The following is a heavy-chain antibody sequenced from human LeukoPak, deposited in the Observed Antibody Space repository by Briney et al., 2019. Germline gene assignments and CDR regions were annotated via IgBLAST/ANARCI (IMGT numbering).Heavy chain of an antibody. J-gene: IGHJ4*02. CDR1: GDSISSSSSY. D-gene: IGHD3-3*01. CDR3: ARVREAAYYDFWSGYLFDY. V-gene: IGHV4-39*07. CDR2: IYHSGST. Sequence: PSETLSLTCTVSGDSISSSSSYWGWIRQPPGEGLEWIGSIYHSGSTYYNPSLKSRVTISVDTSKNQFSLKLSSVTAADTAVYYCARVREAAYYDFWSGYLFDYWGQGTLVTVSS.